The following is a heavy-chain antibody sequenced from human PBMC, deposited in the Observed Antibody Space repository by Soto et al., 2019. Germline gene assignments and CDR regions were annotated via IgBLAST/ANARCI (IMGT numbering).Heavy chain of an antibody. Sequence: GGSLRLSCAASGFTFSSHSMNWVRQAPGKGLEWVSSISSSSSYIYYADSVKGRFTISRDNAKNSLYLQMNSLRAEDTAVYYCARDLESDIVVVVAADDAFDIWGQGTMVTVSS. CDR1: GFTFSSHS. V-gene: IGHV3-21*01. CDR2: ISSSSSYI. CDR3: ARDLESDIVVVVAADDAFDI. D-gene: IGHD2-15*01. J-gene: IGHJ3*02.